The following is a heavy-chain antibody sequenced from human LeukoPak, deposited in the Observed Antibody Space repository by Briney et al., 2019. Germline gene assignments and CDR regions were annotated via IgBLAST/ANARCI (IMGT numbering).Heavy chain of an antibody. CDR2: IYYSGGT. J-gene: IGHJ4*02. CDR3: ARERSGYYFD. Sequence: SETLSLTCTVSGGSISSYYWSWIRQPPGKGLEWIGYIYYSGGTNYNPSLKSRVTISVDTSKNQFSLKLSSVTAADTAVYYCARERSGYYFDWGQGTLVTVSS. D-gene: IGHD3-22*01. CDR1: GGSISSYY. V-gene: IGHV4-59*01.